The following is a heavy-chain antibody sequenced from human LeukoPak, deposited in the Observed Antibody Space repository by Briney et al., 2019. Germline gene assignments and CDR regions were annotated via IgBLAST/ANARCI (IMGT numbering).Heavy chain of an antibody. J-gene: IGHJ4*02. D-gene: IGHD4-17*01. CDR1: GFTFSSYG. CDR2: IWYDGSNK. CDR3: ARDQNEGYGDYFYYFDY. Sequence: GGSLRLSCAASGFTFSSYGMHWVRQAPGKGLEWVAVIWYDGSNKYYVDSVKGRFTISRDNSKNTLYLQMNSLRAEDTAVYYCARDQNEGYGDYFYYFDYWGQGTLVTDSS. V-gene: IGHV3-33*01.